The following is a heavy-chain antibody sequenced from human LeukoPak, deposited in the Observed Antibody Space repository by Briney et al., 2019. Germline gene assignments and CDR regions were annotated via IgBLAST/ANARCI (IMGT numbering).Heavy chain of an antibody. Sequence: VASVKVSCMASGYTFTSYGISWVRQAPGQGLEWMGWISAYNGNTNYAQKLQGRVTMTTDTSTSTAYMELRSLRSDDTAVYYCARDPRVTTYYYYYGMDVWGQGTTVTVSS. CDR3: ARDPRVTTYYYYYGMDV. V-gene: IGHV1-18*01. J-gene: IGHJ6*02. CDR2: ISAYNGNT. D-gene: IGHD4-17*01. CDR1: GYTFTSYG.